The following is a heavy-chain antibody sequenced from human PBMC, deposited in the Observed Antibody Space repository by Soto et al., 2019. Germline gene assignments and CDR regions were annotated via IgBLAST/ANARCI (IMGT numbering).Heavy chain of an antibody. D-gene: IGHD3-3*01. CDR2: ISGSGGST. J-gene: IGHJ3*02. Sequence: GGALRLSRAASGFTFCSYSMGWGRPAPGEGLEWVSAISGSGGSTYYADSVKGRFTISRDNSKNTLYLQMNSLRAEDTAVYYCAKLLLRFLEWYPDAFDIWGQGTMVTVSS. CDR3: AKLLLRFLEWYPDAFDI. V-gene: IGHV3-23*01. CDR1: GFTFCSYS.